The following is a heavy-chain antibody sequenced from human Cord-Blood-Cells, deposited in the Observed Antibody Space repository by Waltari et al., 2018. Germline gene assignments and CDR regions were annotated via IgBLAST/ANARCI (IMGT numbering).Heavy chain of an antibody. CDR1: GCSIRSSY. Sequence: QVQLQESGPGLVKPSETLSLTCTVSGCSIRSSYWSWIRPPPGKGLEWIGYIYYSGSTNYNPSLKSRVTISVDTSKNQFSLKLSSVTAADTAVYYCARLGWNTYDSSGYYYFDYWGQGTLVTVSS. D-gene: IGHD3-22*01. V-gene: IGHV4-59*08. CDR2: IYYSGST. J-gene: IGHJ4*02. CDR3: ARLGWNTYDSSGYYYFDY.